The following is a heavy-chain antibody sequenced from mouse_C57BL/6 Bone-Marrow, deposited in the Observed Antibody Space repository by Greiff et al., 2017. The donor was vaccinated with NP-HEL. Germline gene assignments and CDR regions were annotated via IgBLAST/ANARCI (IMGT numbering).Heavy chain of an antibody. CDR1: GYTFTSYW. Sequence: QVQLKQSGAELAKPGASVKLSCKASGYTFTSYWMHWVKQRPGQGLEWIGYINPSSGYTKYNQKFKDKATLTADKSSSTAYMQLSSLTYADSAVYYCARYYYGSPFDYWGQGTTLTVSS. CDR2: INPSSGYT. J-gene: IGHJ2*01. CDR3: ARYYYGSPFDY. D-gene: IGHD1-1*01. V-gene: IGHV1-7*01.